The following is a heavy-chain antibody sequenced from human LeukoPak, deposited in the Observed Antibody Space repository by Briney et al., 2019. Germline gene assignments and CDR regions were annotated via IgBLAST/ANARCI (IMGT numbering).Heavy chain of an antibody. Sequence: GGSLRLSCAASGFTVSSNYMSWVRQAPGEGLEWVSVIYSGGSTYYADSVKGRFTISRDNSKNTLYLQMNSLRAEDTAVYYCARASSHCSSTSCYIGYWGQGTLVTVSS. CDR3: ARASSHCSSTSCYIGY. CDR1: GFTVSSNY. CDR2: IYSGGST. V-gene: IGHV3-53*01. D-gene: IGHD2-2*01. J-gene: IGHJ4*02.